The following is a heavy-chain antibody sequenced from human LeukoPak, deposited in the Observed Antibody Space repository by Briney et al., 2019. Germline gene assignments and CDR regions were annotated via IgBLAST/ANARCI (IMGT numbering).Heavy chain of an antibody. V-gene: IGHV3-43*02. CDR3: ARDTEGYIYGYYYYGMDV. J-gene: IGHJ6*02. D-gene: IGHD5-18*01. CDR1: GFTFDDYA. Sequence: PGGSLRLSCAASGFTFDDYAMHWVRHARGKGLEWVSHISGDSHSTFYADSVKGRFTISRDNSKNSLYLQMNSLRNEDTALYYCARDTEGYIYGYYYYGMDVWGQGTTVTVSS. CDR2: ISGDSHST.